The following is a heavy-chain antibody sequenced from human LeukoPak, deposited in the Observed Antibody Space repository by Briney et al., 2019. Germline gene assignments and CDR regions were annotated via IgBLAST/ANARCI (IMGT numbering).Heavy chain of an antibody. CDR3: AKLAASETGEGS. CDR1: GYTFTINH. Sequence: ASVKISCKASGYTFTINHIHCVRQAPGQGLEWMGVINPSGDSTSYAQKFQGRVTMTRDTSTSTVYMELSSLRSEDTAIYYCAKLAASETGEGSWGQGTLVTVSS. V-gene: IGHV1-46*01. J-gene: IGHJ5*02. CDR2: INPSGDST. D-gene: IGHD6-13*01.